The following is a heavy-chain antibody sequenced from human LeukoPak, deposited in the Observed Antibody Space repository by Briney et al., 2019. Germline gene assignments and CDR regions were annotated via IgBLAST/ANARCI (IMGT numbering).Heavy chain of an antibody. CDR2: IYYSGST. CDR3: ARETSQKGAHYMDV. Sequence: SETLSLTCTVSGGSISSSSYYWGWIRQPPGKGLEWIGSIYYSGSTFYSPSLKSRVTISIDTSKNQFSLKLSSVTAADTAVYYCARETSQKGAHYMDVWGKGTTVTISS. V-gene: IGHV4-39*07. CDR1: GGSISSSSYY. J-gene: IGHJ6*03. D-gene: IGHD3-16*01.